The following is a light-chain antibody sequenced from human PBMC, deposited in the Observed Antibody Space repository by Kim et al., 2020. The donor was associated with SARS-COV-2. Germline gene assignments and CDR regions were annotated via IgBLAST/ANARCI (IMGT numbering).Light chain of an antibody. CDR2: KDS. J-gene: IGLJ2*01. CDR3: QAWDSSTVV. Sequence: VAPGQTATSTGTVDKWGDIYGCWYQQKPGQSLVLYIDKDSKWRSGNPVRVSSSNSGNTATLSSIGTQAMDEADYYWQAWDSSTVVFGGGTQLTVL. V-gene: IGLV3-1*01. CDR1: KWGDIY.